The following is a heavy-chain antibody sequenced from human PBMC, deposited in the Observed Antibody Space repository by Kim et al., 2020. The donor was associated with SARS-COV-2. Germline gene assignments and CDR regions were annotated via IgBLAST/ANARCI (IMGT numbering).Heavy chain of an antibody. Sequence: VKGRFTISRDNSKNTLYLQMNSLRAEDTAVYYCARVGVLAVAGHDAFDIWGQGTMVTVSS. D-gene: IGHD6-19*01. J-gene: IGHJ3*02. V-gene: IGHV3-30*01. CDR3: ARVGVLAVAGHDAFDI.